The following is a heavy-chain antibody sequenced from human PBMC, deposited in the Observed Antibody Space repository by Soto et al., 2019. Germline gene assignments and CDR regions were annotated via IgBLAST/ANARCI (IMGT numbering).Heavy chain of an antibody. V-gene: IGHV4-30-4*01. CDR2: IYSGGSI. CDR3: ARGPSGDKVDY. Sequence: QVQLQESGPGLVKPSQTLSLTCIVSGGSISNVNDCWSWIRQRPDKGLEWIGHIYSGGSIYNNPSLTSRVTILVDKSKNPFSLQLSSVGAADPAVYYCARGPSGDKVDYWGQGTLVTVSS. D-gene: IGHD7-27*01. CDR1: GGSISNVNDC. J-gene: IGHJ4*02.